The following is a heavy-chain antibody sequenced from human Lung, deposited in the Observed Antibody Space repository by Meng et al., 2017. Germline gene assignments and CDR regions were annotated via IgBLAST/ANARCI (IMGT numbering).Heavy chain of an antibody. CDR3: ARDLNGDRGIYFDY. CDR1: GYTFTNYV. D-gene: IGHD3-10*01. Sequence: QVQPVQSGGEVKKPGASVKVSRKTSGYTFTNYVIHWVRQASGQRLEWMGWICVGNDETHYSQKFQGRVTISRDTSASTAYMELSSLRSEDTAIYYCARDLNGDRGIYFDYWGQGTLVTVSS. CDR2: ICVGNDET. J-gene: IGHJ4*02. V-gene: IGHV1-3*01.